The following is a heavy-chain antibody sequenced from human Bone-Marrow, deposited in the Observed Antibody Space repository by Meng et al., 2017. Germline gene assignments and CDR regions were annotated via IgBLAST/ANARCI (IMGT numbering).Heavy chain of an antibody. V-gene: IGHV4-38-2*02. D-gene: IGHD3-22*01. CDR1: GYSISSGYY. J-gene: IGHJ4*02. Sequence: GSLRLSCTVSGYSISSGYYWGWIRQPPGKGLEWIGSIYHSGSTYYNPSLKSRVTISVDTSKNQFSLKLSSVTAADTAVYFCARVPYYYDSSGQTTQYYFDYWGQGTLVTVSS. CDR3: ARVPYYYDSSGQTTQYYFDY. CDR2: IYHSGST.